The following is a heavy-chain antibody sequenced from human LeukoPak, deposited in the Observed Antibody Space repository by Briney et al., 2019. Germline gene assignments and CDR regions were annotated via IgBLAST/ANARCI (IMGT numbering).Heavy chain of an antibody. D-gene: IGHD3-10*01. V-gene: IGHV3-30*02. Sequence: GGSLRLSCAASGFTFSSYGMHWVRQAPGKGLEWVAFIRYDGNNKYYTDSVKGRFTISRDNSKNTLYLQMNSLRAEDTAVYYCATRAYGSGMYYFDYWGQGTLVTVSS. CDR3: ATRAYGSGMYYFDY. CDR2: IRYDGNNK. CDR1: GFTFSSYG. J-gene: IGHJ4*02.